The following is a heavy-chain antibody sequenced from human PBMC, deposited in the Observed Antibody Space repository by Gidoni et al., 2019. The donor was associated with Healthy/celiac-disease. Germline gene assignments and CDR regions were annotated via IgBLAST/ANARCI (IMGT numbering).Heavy chain of an antibody. CDR2: ISSNNNYI. D-gene: IGHD3-22*01. V-gene: IGHV3-21*01. CDR3: ARDYYDSSGSRIDY. CDR1: GFTFSDCS. Sequence: EVQLVESGGGLVKPGGSLRLSCAASGFTFSDCSMNWVRQAPGKGLEWVSFISSNNNYIYYADSVKGRFTISRDNAKNSLYLQMNSLRAEDTAVYYCARDYYDSSGSRIDYWGQGTLVTVSS. J-gene: IGHJ4*02.